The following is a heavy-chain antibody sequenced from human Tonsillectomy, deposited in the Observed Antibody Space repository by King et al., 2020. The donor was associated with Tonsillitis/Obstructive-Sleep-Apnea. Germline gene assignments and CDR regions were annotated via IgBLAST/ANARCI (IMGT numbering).Heavy chain of an antibody. Sequence: VQLVQSGAEVKKPGASVKVSCKASGYTFTSYGISWGRQAPGQGLEWMGWILAYNGNTNYAQKIQGRVTMTTDTSTSTAYMELRRLRSDDTAVYYCAREVVGDSSSWFDYWGQGTLVTVSS. V-gene: IGHV1-18*01. CDR1: GYTFTSYG. CDR2: ILAYNGNT. J-gene: IGHJ4*02. D-gene: IGHD6-13*01. CDR3: AREVVGDSSSWFDY.